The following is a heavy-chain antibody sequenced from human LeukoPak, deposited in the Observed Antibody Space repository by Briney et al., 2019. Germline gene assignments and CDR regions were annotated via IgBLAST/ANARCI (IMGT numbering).Heavy chain of an antibody. CDR3: TTVIYASGYSYYFDY. V-gene: IGHV3-15*01. D-gene: IGHD5-12*01. J-gene: IGHJ4*02. Sequence: GGSLRLSCAASGFTFSSYGMHWVRQAPGKGLEWVGRIKSKTDGGTTDYAAPVKGRFTISRDDSKNTLYLQMNSLKTEDTAVYYCTTVIYASGYSYYFDYWGQGTLVTVSS. CDR1: GFTFSSYG. CDR2: IKSKTDGGTT.